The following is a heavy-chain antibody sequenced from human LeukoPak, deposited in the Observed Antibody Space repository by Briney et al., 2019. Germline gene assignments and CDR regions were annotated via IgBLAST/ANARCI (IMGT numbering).Heavy chain of an antibody. J-gene: IGHJ3*02. CDR3: ARDWDAFDI. CDR2: INHSGST. Sequence: PSETLSLTCTVSGASISSGAYFWHWIRQPPGKGLEWIGEINHSGSTNYNPSLKSRVTISVDTSKNQFSLKLSSVTAADTAVYYCARDWDAFDIWGQGTMVTVSS. CDR1: GASISSGAYF. V-gene: IGHV4-39*07.